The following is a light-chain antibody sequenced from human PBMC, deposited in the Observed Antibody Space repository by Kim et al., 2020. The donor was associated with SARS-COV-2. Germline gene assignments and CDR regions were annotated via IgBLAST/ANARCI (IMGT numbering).Light chain of an antibody. CDR1: QDMNKG. J-gene: IGKJ1*01. V-gene: IGKV1-6*01. CDR2: NVS. CDR3: HQDYRYPWT. Sequence: IQMTQSPSTLSASVGDRVIITCRASQDMNKGLGWYQQKPGKAPKLLIYNVSTLESGVPSRFSGSGSGTEFTLTISSLQPDDFATYYCHQDYRYPWTFGQGTKVDIK.